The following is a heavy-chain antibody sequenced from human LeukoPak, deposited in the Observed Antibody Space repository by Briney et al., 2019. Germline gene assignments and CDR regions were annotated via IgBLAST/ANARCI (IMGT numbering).Heavy chain of an antibody. D-gene: IGHD6-25*01. CDR3: ARATLSGYYFNY. CDR1: GYTFTSYY. Sequence: GASVKVSCKASGYTFTSYYMHWVRQAPGQGLEWMGIINPSGGSTSYAQKFQGRVTMTRDMSTNTVYMELSSLRSEDTAVYFCARATLSGYYFNYWGQGTLVTVSS. V-gene: IGHV1-46*01. CDR2: INPSGGST. J-gene: IGHJ4*02.